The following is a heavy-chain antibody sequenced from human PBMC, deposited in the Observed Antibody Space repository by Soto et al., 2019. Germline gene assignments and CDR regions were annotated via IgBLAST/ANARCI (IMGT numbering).Heavy chain of an antibody. Sequence: PSETLSLTCSVCGGSISGYDCTWIRQPPGKELEWIGYIHYSGNTNYNPSLKSRVTILVDTSKNQFSLKLSSVTAADKAVYYCARRMAAAGKWWFDPWGQGTLVTVSS. J-gene: IGHJ5*02. V-gene: IGHV4-59*01. CDR2: IHYSGNT. CDR3: ARRMAAAGKWWFDP. D-gene: IGHD6-13*01. CDR1: GGSISGYD.